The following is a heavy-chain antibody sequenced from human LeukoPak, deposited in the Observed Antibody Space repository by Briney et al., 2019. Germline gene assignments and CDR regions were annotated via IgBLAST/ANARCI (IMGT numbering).Heavy chain of an antibody. Sequence: SVKVSCKASGGTFSIYAISWVRQAPGQGLEWMGRIIPIFGTANYAQKFQGRVTITTAESTSTAYMELSSLRSEDTAVYYCARDKDFGPQYGDYQYYFDYWGQGTLVTVSS. CDR2: IIPIFGTA. CDR3: ARDKDFGPQYGDYQYYFDY. J-gene: IGHJ4*02. V-gene: IGHV1-69*05. D-gene: IGHD4-17*01. CDR1: GGTFSIYA.